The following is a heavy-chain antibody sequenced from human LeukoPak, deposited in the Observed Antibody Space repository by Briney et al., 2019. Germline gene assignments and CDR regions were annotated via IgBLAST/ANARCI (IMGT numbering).Heavy chain of an antibody. Sequence: GGSLRLSCAASGFTFSSYGMHWVRQAPGKGLEWVAVIWYDGSNKYYADSVKGRFTISRDYSKNTLYLQMNSLRAEDTAVYYCAKGTDFWSGYVFDYWRQGTLVTVSS. V-gene: IGHV3-33*06. J-gene: IGHJ4*02. D-gene: IGHD3-3*01. CDR3: AKGTDFWSGYVFDY. CDR2: IWYDGSNK. CDR1: GFTFSSYG.